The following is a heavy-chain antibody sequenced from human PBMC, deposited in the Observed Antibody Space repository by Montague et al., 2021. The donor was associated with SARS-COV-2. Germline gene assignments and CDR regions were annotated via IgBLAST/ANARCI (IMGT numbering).Heavy chain of an antibody. J-gene: IGHJ6*02. Sequence: TLSLTCTVSGASISSGDYYWSWIRQPAGKGLEWIGRIYISGGTKYNPSLNSRVTILVDTSKDQFSLKLSSVTAADTAVYYCARDRPRSYYYDSGTYTWGGDGMDVWGQGTTVAVSS. V-gene: IGHV4-61*02. CDR3: ARDRPRSYYYDSGTYTWGGDGMDV. D-gene: IGHD3-10*01. CDR2: IYISGGT. CDR1: GASISSGDYY.